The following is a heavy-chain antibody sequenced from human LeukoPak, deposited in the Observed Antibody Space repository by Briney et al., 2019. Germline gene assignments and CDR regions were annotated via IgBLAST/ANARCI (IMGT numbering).Heavy chain of an antibody. CDR3: ARGAYGSGSYPHDY. J-gene: IGHJ4*02. CDR1: GFTFSSYW. Sequence: GGSLRLSCAASGFTFSSYWMSWVRQAPGKGLEWVANIKQDGSEKYYVDSVKGRFTISRDNAKNSLYLQMNSLRAEDTAVYYCARGAYGSGSYPHDYWGQGTLVTVSS. CDR2: IKQDGSEK. D-gene: IGHD3-10*01. V-gene: IGHV3-7*01.